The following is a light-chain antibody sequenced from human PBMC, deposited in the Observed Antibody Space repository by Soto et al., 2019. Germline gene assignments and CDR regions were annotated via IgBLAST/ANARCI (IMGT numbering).Light chain of an antibody. Sequence: QSALTQPASVSGSPGQSITISCTGTSRDVGSYNLVSWYQQHPGNAPKLIIYEGTKRPSGVSYRFSGSKSGNTASLTISGRQEEDEGDYHCCSFAGSSTYVFGTGTQLTVL. CDR3: CSFAGSSTYV. CDR2: EGT. V-gene: IGLV2-23*01. J-gene: IGLJ1*01. CDR1: SRDVGSYNL.